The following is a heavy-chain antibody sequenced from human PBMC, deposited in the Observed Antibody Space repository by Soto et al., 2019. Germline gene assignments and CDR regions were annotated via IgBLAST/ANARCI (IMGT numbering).Heavy chain of an antibody. D-gene: IGHD6-6*01. J-gene: IGHJ5*02. V-gene: IGHV4-39*01. CDR3: ARQTSKIAARLPNWFDP. Sequence: SETLSLTCTVSGGSISSSSYYWGWIRQPPGKGLEWIGSIYYSGSTYYNPSLKSRVTISVDTSKNQFSLKLSSVTAADTAVYYCARQTSKIAARLPNWFDPWGQGTLVTVSS. CDR1: GGSISSSSYY. CDR2: IYYSGST.